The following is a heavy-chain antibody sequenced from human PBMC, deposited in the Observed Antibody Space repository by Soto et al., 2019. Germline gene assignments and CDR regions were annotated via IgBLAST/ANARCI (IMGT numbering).Heavy chain of an antibody. Sequence: QVQLQESGPGLVKPSETLSLTCTVSGGSISSYYWSWIRQPPGKGLEWIGYIYYSGSTNYNPSLKSRVNISVDTSKNQFSLKLSSVTAADTAVYYCARGPAGFVDYWGQGTLVTVSS. CDR1: GGSISSYY. J-gene: IGHJ4*02. D-gene: IGHD3-10*01. V-gene: IGHV4-59*01. CDR2: IYYSGST. CDR3: ARGPAGFVDY.